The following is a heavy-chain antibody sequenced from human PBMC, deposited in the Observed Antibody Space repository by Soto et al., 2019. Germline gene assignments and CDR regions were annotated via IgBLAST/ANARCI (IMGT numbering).Heavy chain of an antibody. D-gene: IGHD6-25*01. J-gene: IGHJ4*02. CDR2: ISPHGGGA. V-gene: IGHV1-2*02. CDR3: ARGDSGGNPPMY. Sequence: QVQLVQSGAEVKKPGASVKVSCEASGDTFTGYYVHWVRQAPGQGLEWMGWISPHGGGAKYAQNFQGRVTLTTDTSHSTAYMEVTRLRSDDTAVYFCARGDSGGNPPMYWGQGTLVTASS. CDR1: GDTFTGYY.